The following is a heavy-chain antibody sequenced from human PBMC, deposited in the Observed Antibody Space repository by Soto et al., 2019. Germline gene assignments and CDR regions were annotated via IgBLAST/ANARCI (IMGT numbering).Heavy chain of an antibody. V-gene: IGHV3-33*01. CDR3: ARGQWERLRPFFDY. D-gene: IGHD1-26*01. Sequence: QVQLVESGGGVVQPGRSLRLSCAASGFTFSSYGMHWVRQAPDKGLEWVAVIWYDGSNKYYADSVKGRFTISRDNSKDTLYLQMNSLRPEDTAVYYCARGQWERLRPFFDYWGQGTLVIVSS. J-gene: IGHJ4*02. CDR2: IWYDGSNK. CDR1: GFTFSSYG.